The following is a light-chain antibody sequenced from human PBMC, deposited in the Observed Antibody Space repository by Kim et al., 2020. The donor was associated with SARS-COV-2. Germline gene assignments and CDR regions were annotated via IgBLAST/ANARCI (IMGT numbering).Light chain of an antibody. J-gene: IGKJ2*01. CDR2: GAS. Sequence: EIVLTQSPGTLSLSPGERATLSCRASQRVSSNYLAWYQQKPGQAPRLLIYGASSRATGIPDRFSGSGSGTDFTLTISRLEPEDFAVYYCQQYGSSPDTFGQGTKLEI. V-gene: IGKV3-20*01. CDR1: QRVSSNY. CDR3: QQYGSSPDT.